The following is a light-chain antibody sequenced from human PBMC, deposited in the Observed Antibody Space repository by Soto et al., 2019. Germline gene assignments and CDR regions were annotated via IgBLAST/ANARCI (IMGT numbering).Light chain of an antibody. V-gene: IGKV1-33*01. CDR2: FAS. J-gene: IGKJ2*01. CDR1: QDISNY. Sequence: DIHMTQYPSSLSASVGDRVTITCQASQDISNYLNWYQQKPGKPPKLLVYFASNLETGVPSRFSGSASETDFTLTISSLQPEDIATYYCHQYDNLPFTFGQGTKIDIK. CDR3: HQYDNLPFT.